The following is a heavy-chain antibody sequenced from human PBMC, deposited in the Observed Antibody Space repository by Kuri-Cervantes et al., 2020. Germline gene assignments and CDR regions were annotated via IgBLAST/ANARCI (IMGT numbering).Heavy chain of an antibody. CDR1: GYSISSGYY. V-gene: IGHV4-38-2*02. CDR2: IYHSGST. J-gene: IGHJ6*03. Sequence: ESLKISCTVSGYSISSGYYWGWIRQPPGKGLEWIGSIYHSGSTYYNPSLKSRVTISVDTSKNQFSLKLSSVTAADTAVYYCARERVDTAMFGSVLYYYYYMDVWGKGTTVTVSS. D-gene: IGHD5-18*01. CDR3: ARERVDTAMFGSVLYYYYYMDV.